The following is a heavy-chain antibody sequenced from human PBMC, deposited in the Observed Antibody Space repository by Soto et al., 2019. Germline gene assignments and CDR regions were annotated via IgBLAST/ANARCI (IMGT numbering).Heavy chain of an antibody. V-gene: IGHV3-53*01. CDR3: ASRDRGVRAFDI. Sequence: EVQLVESGGGLIQPGGSLRLSCAASGFTVSSNYMSWVRQAPGKGLEWVSVIYSGGSTYYAVSVKGRFTISRDNSKNTLYLQTNSLRAEDTAMYYCASRDRGVRAFDIWGQETMVTVSS. CDR1: GFTVSSNY. CDR2: IYSGGST. D-gene: IGHD3-10*02. J-gene: IGHJ3*02.